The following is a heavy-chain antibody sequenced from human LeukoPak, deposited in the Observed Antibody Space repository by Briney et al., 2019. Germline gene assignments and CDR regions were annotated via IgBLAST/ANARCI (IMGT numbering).Heavy chain of an antibody. CDR1: GGSISSGDYF. D-gene: IGHD3-3*01. J-gene: IGHJ4*02. Sequence: SETLSLTCSVSGGSISSGDYFWTWIRQPPGKGLEYIGYIYYSGTTYYNPSLKSRIAMSVDMSANQFSLRLTSVSAADTAVYYCTRAYWIGFHFDSWGQGILVSVSS. CDR3: TRAYWIGFHFDS. CDR2: IYYSGTT. V-gene: IGHV4-30-4*01.